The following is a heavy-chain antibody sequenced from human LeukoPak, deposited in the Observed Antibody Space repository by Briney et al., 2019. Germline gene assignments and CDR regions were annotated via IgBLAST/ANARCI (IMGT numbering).Heavy chain of an antibody. CDR2: IYYSGST. CDR1: GGSISTYF. Sequence: SETLSLTCTVSGGSISTYFWSWIRQPPGKGLEWIGYIYYSGSTNYNPSLKSRVTISVDSSKNQFSLKLSSVTAADTAVYYCARTTEGGYTYDFFYYYYMDVWGKGTTVTISS. D-gene: IGHD5-18*01. V-gene: IGHV4-59*01. CDR3: ARTTEGGYTYDFFYYYYMDV. J-gene: IGHJ6*03.